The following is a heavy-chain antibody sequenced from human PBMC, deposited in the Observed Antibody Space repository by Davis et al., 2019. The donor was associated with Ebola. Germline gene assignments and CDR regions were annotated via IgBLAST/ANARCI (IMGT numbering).Heavy chain of an antibody. Sequence: GESLKISCAASGFTFSSYWMSLVRQAPGKGLEWVANIKQDGSEKYYVDSVKGRFTISRDNAKNSLYLQMNSLRAEDTAVYYCARDIAVAVYYYGMDVWGQGTTVTVSS. D-gene: IGHD6-19*01. J-gene: IGHJ6*02. CDR1: GFTFSSYW. CDR3: ARDIAVAVYYYGMDV. V-gene: IGHV3-7*01. CDR2: IKQDGSEK.